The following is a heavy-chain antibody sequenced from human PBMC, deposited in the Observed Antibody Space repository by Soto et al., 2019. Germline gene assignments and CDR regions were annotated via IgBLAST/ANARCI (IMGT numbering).Heavy chain of an antibody. V-gene: IGHV6-1*01. D-gene: IGHD2-15*01. CDR2: TYYRSKWYD. CDR1: GDSVSSNSAA. Sequence: SQTLSLPCAISGDSVSSNSAAWNWVRQSPSRGLEWLGRTYYRSKWYDDYAASVKSRITIKPDTSKNQFSLQLNSVTPEDSAVYYCTRGAGRGYCTGNTCYSPYNYYGMDVWGQGTTVTVSS. CDR3: TRGAGRGYCTGNTCYSPYNYYGMDV. J-gene: IGHJ6*02.